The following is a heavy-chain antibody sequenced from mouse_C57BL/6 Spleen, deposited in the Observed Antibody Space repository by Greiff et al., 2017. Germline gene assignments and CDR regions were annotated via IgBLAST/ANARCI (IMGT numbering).Heavy chain of an antibody. CDR3: ARIGEWDFGG. Sequence: QVQLQQSGADLMKPGASVKLSCTASGYTFTGYWIEWVKQRPGHGLEWIGEILPGSGSTKYNEKLKGKATFTVDTSSNTAYMQLRSLTPEDYAIYYGARIGEWDFGGGGTVTTVTV. CDR1: GYTFTGYW. J-gene: IGHJ1*03. V-gene: IGHV1-9*01. CDR2: ILPGSGST. D-gene: IGHD3-1*01.